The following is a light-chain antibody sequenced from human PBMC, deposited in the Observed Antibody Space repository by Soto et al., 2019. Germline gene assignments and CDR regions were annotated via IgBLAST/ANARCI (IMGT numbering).Light chain of an antibody. J-gene: IGKJ4*01. CDR1: QSVGNN. V-gene: IGKV3-15*01. Sequence: EIVVTQSPATLSVSPGERATLSCRASQSVGNNFAWYQQKPGQAPRLLIFATFTRATGVPARFSGSGSGTEFTLTFSSLQSEDFAVYYCQQYGDWPLTFGGGAKVEIE. CDR2: ATF. CDR3: QQYGDWPLT.